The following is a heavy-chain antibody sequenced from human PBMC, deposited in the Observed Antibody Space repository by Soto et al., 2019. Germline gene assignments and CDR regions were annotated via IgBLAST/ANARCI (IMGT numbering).Heavy chain of an antibody. CDR2: INPNSGGT. J-gene: IGHJ4*02. Sequence: ASVKVSCKASGYTFTGYYMHWVRQAPGQGLEWMGWINPNSGGTNYAQKFHGRVTMTRDTSISTAYMELSRLRSDDTAVYYCARDGSNYEPTDYWGQGTLVTVSS. CDR1: GYTFTGYY. V-gene: IGHV1-2*02. CDR3: ARDGSNYEPTDY. D-gene: IGHD4-4*01.